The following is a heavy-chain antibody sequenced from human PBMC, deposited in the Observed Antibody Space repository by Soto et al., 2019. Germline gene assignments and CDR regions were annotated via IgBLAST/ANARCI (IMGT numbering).Heavy chain of an antibody. V-gene: IGHV1-18*01. D-gene: IGHD3-3*01. Sequence: XPGKVACKASGYPFDTYGISWVRQAPGQRPEWMGWISAYNGQTDYAQNFQGRVTMATDTSTNTAYMELRNLRSDDTAVYYCARATHAFWNSYFFDPCGPRTLVTVSS. J-gene: IGHJ5*02. CDR2: ISAYNGQT. CDR1: GYPFDTYG. CDR3: ARATHAFWNSYFFDP.